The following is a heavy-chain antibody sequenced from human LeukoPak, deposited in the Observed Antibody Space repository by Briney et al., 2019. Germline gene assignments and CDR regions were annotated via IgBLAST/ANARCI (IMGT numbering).Heavy chain of an antibody. CDR1: EFTMSSNY. CDR2: LYSGGRT. V-gene: IGHV3-53*01. CDR3: AKDKAPGSWHTPSDF. Sequence: PGGSLRLSCAASEFTMSSNYMSWVRQAPGKGLEWVSLLYSGGRTFYAESVKGRFTISRDNSKNTVFLQMNSLRADDTAKYYCAKDKAPGSWHTPSDFWGQGTLVTVSS. J-gene: IGHJ4*02. D-gene: IGHD6-13*01.